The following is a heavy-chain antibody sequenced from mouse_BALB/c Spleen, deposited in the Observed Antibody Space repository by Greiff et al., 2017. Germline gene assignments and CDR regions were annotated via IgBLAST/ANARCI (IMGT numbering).Heavy chain of an antibody. V-gene: IGHV3-1*02. Sequence: EVQLQESGPDLVKPSQSLSLTCTVTGYSITSGYSWPWIRQFPGNKLEWMGYIHYSGSTNYNPSLKSRISITRDTSKNQFFLQLNSVTTEDTATYYCARSDGYYVWFAYWGQGTLVTVSA. CDR2: IHYSGST. CDR1: GYSITSGYS. D-gene: IGHD2-3*01. J-gene: IGHJ3*01. CDR3: ARSDGYYVWFAY.